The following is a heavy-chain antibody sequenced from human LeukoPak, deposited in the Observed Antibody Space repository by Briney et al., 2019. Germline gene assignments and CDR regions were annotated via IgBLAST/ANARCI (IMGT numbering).Heavy chain of an antibody. CDR3: ARGRIYYDFWSGTYNWFDP. Sequence: PSETLSLTCAVYGGSFSGYYWSWIRQPPGKGLEWIGEINHSGSTNYNPSLKSRVTISVDTSKNQFSLKLSSVTAADTAVYYCARGRIYYDFWSGTYNWFDPWGQGTLVTVSS. J-gene: IGHJ5*02. CDR2: INHSGST. D-gene: IGHD3-3*01. CDR1: GGSFSGYY. V-gene: IGHV4-34*01.